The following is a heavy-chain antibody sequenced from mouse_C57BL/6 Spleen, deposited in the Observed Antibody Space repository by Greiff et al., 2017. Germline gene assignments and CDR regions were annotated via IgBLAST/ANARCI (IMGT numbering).Heavy chain of an antibody. Sequence: EVQVVESGGDLVKPGGSLKLSCAASGFTFSSYGMSWVRQTPDKRLEWVATISSGGSYTYYPDSVKGRFTISRDNAKNTLYLQMSSLKSEDTAMDYCARQDDYCSRDYYAMDYWGQGTSVTVSS. D-gene: IGHD1-1*01. CDR2: ISSGGSYT. CDR1: GFTFSSYG. CDR3: ARQDDYCSRDYYAMDY. J-gene: IGHJ4*01. V-gene: IGHV5-6*01.